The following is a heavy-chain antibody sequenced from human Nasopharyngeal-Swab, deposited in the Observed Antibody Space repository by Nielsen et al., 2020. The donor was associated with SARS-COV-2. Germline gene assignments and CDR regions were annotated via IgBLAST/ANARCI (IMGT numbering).Heavy chain of an antibody. V-gene: IGHV4-59*01. J-gene: IGHJ2*01. D-gene: IGHD3-3*01. CDR2: IYYSGST. CDR3: ARDSDFWSGYYTRYFDL. Sequence: WIRQPAGKGLEWIGHIYYSGSTNYNPSLKSRVTISLDTSKIQFSLKLSSVTAADPAVYYCARDSDFWSGYYTRYFDLWGRGTLVTVSS.